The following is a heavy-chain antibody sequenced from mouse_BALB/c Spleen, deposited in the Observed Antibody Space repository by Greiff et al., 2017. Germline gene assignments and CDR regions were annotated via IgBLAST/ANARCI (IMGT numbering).Heavy chain of an antibody. D-gene: IGHD2-14*01. CDR3: ARETYYRSYYYAMDY. CDR1: GFTFSDYY. V-gene: IGHV5-4*02. CDR2: ISDGGSYT. J-gene: IGHJ4*01. Sequence: EVQGVESGGGLVKPGGSLKLSCAASGFTFSDYYMYWVRQTPEKRLEWVATISDGGSYTYYPDSVKGRFTISRDNAKNNLYLQMSSLKSEDTAMYYCARETYYRSYYYAMDYWGQGTSVTVSS.